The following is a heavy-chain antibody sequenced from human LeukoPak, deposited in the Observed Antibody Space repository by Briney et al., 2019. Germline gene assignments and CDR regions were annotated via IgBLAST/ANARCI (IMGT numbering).Heavy chain of an antibody. Sequence: SETLSLTCTDPGGSISSYYWSWIRQPPGKGLEWIGYIYYSGSTNYNPSLKSRVTISVDTSKNQFSLKLSSVTAADTAVYYCARYSSSRGVDYWGQGTLVTVSS. V-gene: IGHV4-59*08. J-gene: IGHJ4*02. CDR1: GGSISSYY. CDR3: ARYSSSRGVDY. CDR2: IYYSGST. D-gene: IGHD6-6*01.